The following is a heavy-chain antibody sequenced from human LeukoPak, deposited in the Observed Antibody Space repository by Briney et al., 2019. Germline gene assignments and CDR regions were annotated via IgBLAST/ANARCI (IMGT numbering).Heavy chain of an antibody. Sequence: ASVKVSCKASGYTFTSYAMHWVRQAPGQRLEWMGWINAGNGNTKYSQKFQGRVTITRDTSASTAYMELSSLRSDDTAVYYCARDLRSGLSELDYWGQGTLVTVSS. J-gene: IGHJ4*02. V-gene: IGHV1-3*01. CDR1: GYTFTSYA. CDR2: INAGNGNT. CDR3: ARDLRSGLSELDY. D-gene: IGHD1-14*01.